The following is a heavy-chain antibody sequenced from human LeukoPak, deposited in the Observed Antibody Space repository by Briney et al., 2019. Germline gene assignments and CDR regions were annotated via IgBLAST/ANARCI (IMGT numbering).Heavy chain of an antibody. CDR1: GGTFSSYA. Sequence: SVKVSCKASGGTFSSYAISWVRQAPGQGLEWMGGIIPIFGTANYAQKFQGRVTITTDESTSTAYMELSSLRSEDTAVYYCAGSPTVTTWPAFFDSWGQGTLVTVSS. D-gene: IGHD4-17*01. CDR2: IIPIFGTA. J-gene: IGHJ4*02. CDR3: AGSPTVTTWPAFFDS. V-gene: IGHV1-69*05.